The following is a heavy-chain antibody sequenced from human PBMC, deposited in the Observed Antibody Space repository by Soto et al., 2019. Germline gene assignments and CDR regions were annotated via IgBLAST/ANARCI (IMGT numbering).Heavy chain of an antibody. CDR1: GCSISTYY. J-gene: IGHJ4*02. V-gene: IGHV4-59*01. CDR3: ARDGSERPATY. CDR2: FYNGGTT. Sequence: PSETLSLTCTFSGCSISTYYWILIRQPPGKGLEWIGVFYNGGTTNYSPSLKSRVTISVDTSKNQFSLKLNSVTAADTAVYYCARDGSERPATYWGQGILVTVSS. D-gene: IGHD3-10*01.